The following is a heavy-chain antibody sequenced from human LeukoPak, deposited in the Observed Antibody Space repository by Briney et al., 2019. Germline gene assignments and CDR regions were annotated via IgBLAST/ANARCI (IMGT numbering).Heavy chain of an antibody. Sequence: ASVKVSCKASGYTFTGYYMHWVPQAPGQGLEWMGWINPNSGGTNYAQKFQGRVTMTRDTSISTAYMELSRLRSDDTAVYYCARDRRIVGGYYFDYWGQGTLVTVSS. CDR2: INPNSGGT. CDR3: ARDRRIVGGYYFDY. J-gene: IGHJ4*02. D-gene: IGHD1-26*01. CDR1: GYTFTGYY. V-gene: IGHV1-2*02.